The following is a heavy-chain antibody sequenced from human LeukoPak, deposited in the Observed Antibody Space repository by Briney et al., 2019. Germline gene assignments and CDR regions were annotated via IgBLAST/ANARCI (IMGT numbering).Heavy chain of an antibody. CDR2: ISYDGSNK. CDR3: ARDREAVAGEDAFDI. V-gene: IGHV3-30*03. CDR1: GFTFSSYG. J-gene: IGHJ3*02. Sequence: PGGSLRLSCAASGFTFSSYGMHWVRQAPGKGLEWVAVISYDGSNKYYADSVKGRFTISRDNSKNTLYLQMNSLRAEDTAVYYCARDREAVAGEDAFDIWGQGTMVTVSS. D-gene: IGHD6-19*01.